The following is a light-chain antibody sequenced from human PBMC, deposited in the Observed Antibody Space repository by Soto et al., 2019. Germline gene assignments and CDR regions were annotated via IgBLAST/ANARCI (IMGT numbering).Light chain of an antibody. CDR1: NSDIGIYDF. CDR2: QVN. CDR3: SSFAGSYSPYV. V-gene: IGLV2-8*01. J-gene: IGLJ1*01. Sequence: QSARTQPPSASGSPGQSVTISCTGTNSDIGIYDFVSWYQQHPGKAPKVIIYQVNKRPSGVPDRFSGSKSGNTASLTVSGLRPEDEADYFCSSFAGSYSPYVFGTGTKVTVL.